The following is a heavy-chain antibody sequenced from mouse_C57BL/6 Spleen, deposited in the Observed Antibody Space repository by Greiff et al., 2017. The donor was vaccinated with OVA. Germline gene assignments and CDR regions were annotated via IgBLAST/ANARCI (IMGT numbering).Heavy chain of an antibody. CDR1: GFNIKDDY. D-gene: IGHD6-1*01. J-gene: IGHJ4*01. CDR3: TTQLQDSMDY. Sequence: EVKLMESGAELVRPGASVKLSCTASGFNIKDDYMHWVKQRPEQGLEWIGWIDPENGDTEYASKFQGKATITADTSSNTAYLQLSSLTSEDTAVYYCTTQLQDSMDYWGQGTSVTVSS. CDR2: IDPENGDT. V-gene: IGHV14-4*01.